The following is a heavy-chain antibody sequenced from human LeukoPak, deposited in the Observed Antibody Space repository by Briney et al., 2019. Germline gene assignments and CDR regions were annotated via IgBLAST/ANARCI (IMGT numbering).Heavy chain of an antibody. Sequence: SETLSLTCTVSGGSISSSGYYWGWIRQPPGKGLEWIASIYYSGSTYCNPSLKSRVTISVDTSKNQLSLKLSSLTAADTAVYYCARHEYSGSYYGLSWFDPWGQGTLVTVSS. V-gene: IGHV4-39*01. CDR3: ARHEYSGSYYGLSWFDP. CDR1: GGSISSSGYY. CDR2: IYYSGST. D-gene: IGHD1-26*01. J-gene: IGHJ5*02.